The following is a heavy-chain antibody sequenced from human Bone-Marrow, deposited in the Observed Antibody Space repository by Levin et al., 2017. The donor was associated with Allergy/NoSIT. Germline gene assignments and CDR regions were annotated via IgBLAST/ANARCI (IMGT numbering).Heavy chain of an antibody. CDR1: GASITSSY. D-gene: IGHD3-3*02. Sequence: KASETLSLTCTVSGASITSSYWGWIRQPPGKGLEWIGYVYYDGSTDSNPSLKSRVSISLDTSKNQFSLELTSVTAADTAMYFCVRESILIRDTFEVWGRGTLVTASS. CDR3: VRESILIRDTFEV. J-gene: IGHJ3*01. CDR2: VYYDGST. V-gene: IGHV4-59*01.